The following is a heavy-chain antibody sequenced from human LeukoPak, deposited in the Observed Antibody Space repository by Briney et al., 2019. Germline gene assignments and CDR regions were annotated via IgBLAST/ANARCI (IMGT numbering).Heavy chain of an antibody. D-gene: IGHD3-10*01. CDR2: IKHDGGEK. CDR3: ARERYYDYFDY. V-gene: IGHV3-7*01. CDR1: GFSFSSYW. J-gene: IGHJ4*02. Sequence: GGSLRLSCAASGFSFSSYWMNWVRQAPGKGLEWVANIKHDGGEKYYVDSVKGRFTISRDNAKNSLYLQMNSLRAEDTAVYYCARERYYDYFDYWGQGTLVTVSS.